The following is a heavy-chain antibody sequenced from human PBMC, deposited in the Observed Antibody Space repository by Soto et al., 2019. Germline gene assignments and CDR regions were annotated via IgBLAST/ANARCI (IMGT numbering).Heavy chain of an antibody. J-gene: IGHJ4*02. CDR3: AKDPVRYSSGWLAFDY. V-gene: IGHV3-23*01. Sequence: EVQLLESGGGLVQPGGSLRLSCAASGFTFSSYAMSWVRQAPGKGLEWVSAISGSGGSTYYADSVKGRFTISRDNSKNTLYLQMNSLTAEDTAVYYCAKDPVRYSSGWLAFDYWGQGTLVTASS. D-gene: IGHD6-19*01. CDR2: ISGSGGST. CDR1: GFTFSSYA.